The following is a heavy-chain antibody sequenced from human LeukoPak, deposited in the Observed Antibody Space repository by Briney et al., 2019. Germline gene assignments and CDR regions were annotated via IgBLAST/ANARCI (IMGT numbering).Heavy chain of an antibody. V-gene: IGHV4-61*02. CDR1: GGSISSGSYY. Sequence: SQTLSLTCTVSGGSISSGSYYWSWIRQPAGKGLEWIGRIYTSGSTNYNPSLKSRVTISVDTSKNQFSLKLSSVTAADTAVYYCARDRTGDGHNPFDYWGQGTLVTVSS. CDR2: IYTSGST. CDR3: ARDRTGDGHNPFDY. D-gene: IGHD5-24*01. J-gene: IGHJ4*02.